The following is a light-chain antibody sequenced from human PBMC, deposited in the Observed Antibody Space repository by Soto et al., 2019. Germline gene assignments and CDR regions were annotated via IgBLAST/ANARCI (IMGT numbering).Light chain of an antibody. CDR1: SSDVGGYNY. Sequence: QSVLTQPASVSASPGQSIAISCTGTSSDVGGYNYVSWYQQHPGKAPKLMIYDVSNRPSGVSNRFSGSKSGNTASLTISGLQADDEDDYYCSSYTSITTYVFGTGTKVTVL. CDR2: DVS. CDR3: SSYTSITTYV. V-gene: IGLV2-14*01. J-gene: IGLJ1*01.